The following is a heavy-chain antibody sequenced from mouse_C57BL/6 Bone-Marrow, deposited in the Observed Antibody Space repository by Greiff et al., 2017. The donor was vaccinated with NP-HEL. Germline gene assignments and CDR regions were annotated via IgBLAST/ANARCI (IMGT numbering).Heavy chain of an antibody. D-gene: IGHD1-1*01. CDR3: ARLSYYYGRGYFDV. J-gene: IGHJ1*03. V-gene: IGHV1-72*01. CDR2: IYPNSGGT. Sequence: VQLQQPGAELVKPGASVKLSCKASGYTFTSYWMHWVKQRPGRGLEWIGRIYPNSGGTKYTEKFQSKATLTVDKTSSTAYMQLSSLTSEDSAVYYCARLSYYYGRGYFDVWGTGTTATVSS. CDR1: GYTFTSYW.